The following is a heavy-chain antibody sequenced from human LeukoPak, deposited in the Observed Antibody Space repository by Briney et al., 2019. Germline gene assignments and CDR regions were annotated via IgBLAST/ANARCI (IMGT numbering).Heavy chain of an antibody. CDR2: IYYSGST. V-gene: IGHV4-59*08. D-gene: IGHD2-8*01. J-gene: IGHJ4*02. CDR1: GGSISSYY. CDR3: ASLIIGT. Sequence: PSETLSLTCTVSGGSISSYYSSWIRQPPGKGLEWIGYIYYSGSTNYNPSLKSRVTISVDTSKNQFSLKLSSVTAADTAVYYCASLIIGTWGQGTLVTVSS.